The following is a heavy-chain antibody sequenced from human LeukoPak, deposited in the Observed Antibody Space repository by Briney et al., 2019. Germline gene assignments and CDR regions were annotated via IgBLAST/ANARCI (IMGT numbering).Heavy chain of an antibody. Sequence: GESLKISCKGSGYSFTSYWIGWVRQMPGKGLEWMGIIYPGDSDTRYSPSFQGQVTISADKSISTAYLQWSSLKASDTAMYYCARHRGGEQLVQGYYYYYMDVWGEGTTVTVSS. CDR1: GYSFTSYW. CDR2: IYPGDSDT. V-gene: IGHV5-51*01. CDR3: ARHRGGEQLVQGYYYYYMDV. D-gene: IGHD6-6*01. J-gene: IGHJ6*03.